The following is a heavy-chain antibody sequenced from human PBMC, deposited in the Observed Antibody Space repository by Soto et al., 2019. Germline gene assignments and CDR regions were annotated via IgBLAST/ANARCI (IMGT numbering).Heavy chain of an antibody. J-gene: IGHJ6*02. Sequence: GGSLRLSCAASGFIFANYGMHWVRQAPGKGLEWVALITYEGSNKYYADAVKGRFTISRDNAKNMVSLQMDSLRAEDTAVYYCAKARGANNWANYYGLDVWGQGTTVTVSS. V-gene: IGHV3-30*18. CDR2: ITYEGSNK. CDR1: GFIFANYG. CDR3: AKARGANNWANYYGLDV. D-gene: IGHD1-1*01.